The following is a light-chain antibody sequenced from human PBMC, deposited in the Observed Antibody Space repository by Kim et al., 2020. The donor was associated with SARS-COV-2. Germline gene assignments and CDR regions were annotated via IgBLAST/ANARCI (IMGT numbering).Light chain of an antibody. Sequence: QSVLTQPPSASGTPGQRVSISCSGSSSNIGSNAITWYQHLPGTAPKLLIYTNDQRPSGVPDRFSGSKSGTSASLAISGLQSEDDAIYFCAAWDDSLNGWVFGGGTQLTVL. CDR1: SSNIGSNA. V-gene: IGLV1-44*01. J-gene: IGLJ3*02. CDR3: AAWDDSLNGWV. CDR2: TND.